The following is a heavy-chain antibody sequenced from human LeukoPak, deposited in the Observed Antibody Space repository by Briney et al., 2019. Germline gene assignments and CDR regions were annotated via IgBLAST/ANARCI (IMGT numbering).Heavy chain of an antibody. V-gene: IGHV3-21*01. CDR2: ISSSSSYI. CDR1: GFTFSSYS. J-gene: IGHJ6*02. Sequence: GGSLRLSCAASGFTFSSYSMNWVRQAPGKGLEWVSSISSSSSYIYYADSVKGRFTISRDNAKNSLYLQMNSLRAEDTAVYHCARDTGSIVVVPAPRRGMDVWGQGTTVTVSS. CDR3: ARDTGSIVVVPAPRRGMDV. D-gene: IGHD2-2*01.